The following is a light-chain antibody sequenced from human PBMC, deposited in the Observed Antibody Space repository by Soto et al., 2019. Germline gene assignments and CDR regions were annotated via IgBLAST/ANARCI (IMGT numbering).Light chain of an antibody. V-gene: IGKV1-5*01. J-gene: IGKJ1*01. CDR3: QQYNTYSP. CDR2: DAS. CDR1: QSITNW. Sequence: DIQMTQSPSSLSASVGDRVTITCRASQSITNWLAWYQQKPGKAPKLLIYDASSLESGVPSRFSGGGFGTEFTLTINSLQPDDFATYSCQQYNTYSPFGQGTKV.